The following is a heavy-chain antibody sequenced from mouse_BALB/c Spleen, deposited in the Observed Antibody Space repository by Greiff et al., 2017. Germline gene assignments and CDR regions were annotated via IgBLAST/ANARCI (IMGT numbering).Heavy chain of an antibody. J-gene: IGHJ3*01. V-gene: IGHV1-9*01. Sequence: QVQLQQSGAELMKPGASVKISCKATGYTFSSYWIEWVKQRPGHGLEWIGEILPGSGSTNYNEKFKGKATFTADTSSNTAYMQLSSLTSEDSAVYYCARGKEWGNYWGQGTLVTVSA. CDR2: ILPGSGST. D-gene: IGHD2-1*01. CDR1: GYTFSSYW. CDR3: ARGKEWGNY.